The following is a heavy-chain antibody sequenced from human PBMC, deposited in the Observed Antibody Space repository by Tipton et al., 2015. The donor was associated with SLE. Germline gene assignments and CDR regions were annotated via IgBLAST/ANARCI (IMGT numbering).Heavy chain of an antibody. Sequence: TLSLTCTVSGGSISSYYWSWFRQPAGKGLEWIGRIYTSGSTNYNPSPKSRVSMSVDTSKNQFSLKLSSVTAADTAVYYCARDRDDSSGSLFDPWGQGTLVTVSS. CDR2: IYTSGST. CDR3: ARDRDDSSGSLFDP. D-gene: IGHD3-22*01. V-gene: IGHV4-4*07. CDR1: GGSISSYY. J-gene: IGHJ5*02.